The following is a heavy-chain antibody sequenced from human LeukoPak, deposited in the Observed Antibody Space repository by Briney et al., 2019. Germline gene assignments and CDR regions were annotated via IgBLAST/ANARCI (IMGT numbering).Heavy chain of an antibody. CDR3: ARDSLYSSSWAAFDI. D-gene: IGHD6-13*01. Sequence: ASVKVSCKASGYTFTGYYMHWVRQAPGQGLEWMGGIIPIFGTANYAQKFQGRVTITADKSTSTAYMELSSLRSEDTAVYYCARDSLYSSSWAAFDIWGQGTMVTVSS. CDR1: GYTFTGYY. V-gene: IGHV1-69*06. J-gene: IGHJ3*02. CDR2: IIPIFGTA.